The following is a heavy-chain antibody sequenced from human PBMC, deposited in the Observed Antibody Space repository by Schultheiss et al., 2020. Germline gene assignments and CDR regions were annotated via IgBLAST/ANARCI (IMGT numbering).Heavy chain of an antibody. CDR3: AKEGDKGYGMDV. CDR1: GYTLTELS. Sequence: VKVSCKVSGYTLTELSMHWVRQAPGQGLEWMGGIIPIFGTANYAQKFQGRVTITADTSTVYMELSSLRSEDTAVYYCAKEGDKGYGMDVWGKGTTVTV. J-gene: IGHJ6*04. D-gene: IGHD3-10*01. CDR2: IIPIFGTA. V-gene: IGHV1-69*01.